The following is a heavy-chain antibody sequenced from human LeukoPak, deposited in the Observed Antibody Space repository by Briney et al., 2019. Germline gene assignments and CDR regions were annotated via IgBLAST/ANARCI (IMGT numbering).Heavy chain of an antibody. Sequence: SETLSLTCAVYGGSFSGYYWSWIRQPPGKGLEWIGEINHSGSTNHSPSLKSRVTMSVDTSKNQFSLKLSSVTAADTAVYYCAREQWLRFKNWFDPWGQGTLVTVSS. CDR2: INHSGST. J-gene: IGHJ5*02. CDR3: AREQWLRFKNWFDP. D-gene: IGHD5-12*01. CDR1: GGSFSGYY. V-gene: IGHV4-34*01.